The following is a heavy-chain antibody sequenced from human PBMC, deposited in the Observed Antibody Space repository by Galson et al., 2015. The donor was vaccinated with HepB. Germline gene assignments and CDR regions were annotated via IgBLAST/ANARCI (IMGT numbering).Heavy chain of an antibody. CDR1: GGTFSSYA. D-gene: IGHD2-15*01. Sequence: SVKVSCKASGGTFSSYAISWVRQAPGQGLEWMGGIIPIFGTANYAQKFQGRVTITADKSTSTAYMELSSLRSEDTAVYYCAGARYCSGGSCSRDYWGQGTLVTVSS. CDR3: AGARYCSGGSCSRDY. J-gene: IGHJ4*02. V-gene: IGHV1-69*06. CDR2: IIPIFGTA.